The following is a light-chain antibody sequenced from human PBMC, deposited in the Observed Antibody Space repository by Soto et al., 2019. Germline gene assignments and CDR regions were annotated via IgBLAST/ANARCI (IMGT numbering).Light chain of an antibody. CDR1: SSDVGGYDY. Sequence: QSALTQPASVSGPPGQSITISCTGTSSDVGGYDYVSWYQHHPGKAPKVIIYEVNNRPSGVSNRFSGSKSGNTASLTISGLQADDEADYYCTSYTSSGTWMFGGGTKVTVL. V-gene: IGLV2-14*01. J-gene: IGLJ3*02. CDR3: TSYTSSGTWM. CDR2: EVN.